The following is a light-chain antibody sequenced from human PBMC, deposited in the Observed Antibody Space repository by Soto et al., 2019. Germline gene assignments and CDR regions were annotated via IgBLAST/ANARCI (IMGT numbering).Light chain of an antibody. V-gene: IGKV3-15*01. J-gene: IGKJ4*01. Sequence: EIVMTQSPATLSVSPGERATLSCRASQTLYNNLAWYQQKLGQAPRLLIYGASARATDIPARFSGSGSGTGFTFTISGLQSEDFAIYYCQQYSDWPLTFGGGTKVEIK. CDR1: QTLYNN. CDR2: GAS. CDR3: QQYSDWPLT.